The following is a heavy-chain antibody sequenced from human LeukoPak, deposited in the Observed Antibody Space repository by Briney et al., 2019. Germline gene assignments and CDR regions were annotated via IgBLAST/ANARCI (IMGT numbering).Heavy chain of an antibody. J-gene: IGHJ6*03. V-gene: IGHV3-23*01. Sequence: GGSLRLSCAASGFTFSSYAMSWVRQAPGKGLEWVSAISGSGGSTYYADSVKGRFTISRDNSKNTLYLQMNSLRAEDTAVYCCARRRYYYDSSGRTTYYHMDVWGKGTTVTVSS. CDR2: ISGSGGST. CDR3: ARRRYYYDSSGRTTYYHMDV. D-gene: IGHD3-22*01. CDR1: GFTFSSYA.